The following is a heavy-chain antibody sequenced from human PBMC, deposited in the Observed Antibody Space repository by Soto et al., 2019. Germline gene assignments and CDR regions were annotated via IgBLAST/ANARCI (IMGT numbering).Heavy chain of an antibody. Sequence: GGSLRLSCAASGFTFSSYSMNWVRQAPGKGLEWISYISTTSSCIYYADSVKGRFTISRDNAKNSLFLQMSSLRDEDTAVYYCARKGVAFDYWGQGALVTVSS. V-gene: IGHV3-48*02. CDR1: GFTFSSYS. J-gene: IGHJ4*02. CDR3: ARKGVAFDY. D-gene: IGHD3-3*01. CDR2: ISTTSSCI.